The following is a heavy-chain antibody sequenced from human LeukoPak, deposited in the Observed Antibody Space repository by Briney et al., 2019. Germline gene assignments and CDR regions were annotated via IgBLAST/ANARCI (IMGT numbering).Heavy chain of an antibody. V-gene: IGHV5-51*01. CDR2: TNPGDSDT. D-gene: IGHD6-6*01. CDR3: ARHKREGTSSDRTLDY. Sequence: GESLKISCKGPGYNFASYWIGWVRQMPGKGLEWMGITNPGDSDTRYSPSFQGQVTISADKSISTAYLQWSSLKASDTAMYYCARHKREGTSSDRTLDYWGQGTLVTVSS. J-gene: IGHJ4*02. CDR1: GYNFASYW.